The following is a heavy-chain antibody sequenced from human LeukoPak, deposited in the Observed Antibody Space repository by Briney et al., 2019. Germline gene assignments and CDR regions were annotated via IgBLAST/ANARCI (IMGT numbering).Heavy chain of an antibody. Sequence: GGSLRLSCSASGFTFSSYAMSWVRQSPGKGLEWVSAISGSGGNTYSADSVKGRCTISRDNSKKTLFLQMNSLRAEDTAVYYCAKGMSATSGYLELEYWGQGTLVTVSS. CDR1: GFTFSSYA. J-gene: IGHJ4*02. CDR3: AKGMSATSGYLELEY. CDR2: ISGSGGNT. V-gene: IGHV3-23*01. D-gene: IGHD3-22*01.